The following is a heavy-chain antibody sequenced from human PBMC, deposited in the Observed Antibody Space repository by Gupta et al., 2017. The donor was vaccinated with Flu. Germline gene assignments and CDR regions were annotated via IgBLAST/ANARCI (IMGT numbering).Heavy chain of an antibody. CDR1: GYTFTSYG. J-gene: IGHJ4*02. D-gene: IGHD4-11*01. CDR3: ARVDYSNYLGFDY. CDR2: ISANIGNT. Sequence: QLQLVQSAAEVTKPGASVKVSCKASGYTFTSYGFSWVRQAPGQGLEWMGWISANIGNTNYAQELQGRVTMTTDTSTRTAYMELRSLRSDDTAVYYCARVDYSNYLGFDYWGQGTLVTVSS. V-gene: IGHV1-18*01.